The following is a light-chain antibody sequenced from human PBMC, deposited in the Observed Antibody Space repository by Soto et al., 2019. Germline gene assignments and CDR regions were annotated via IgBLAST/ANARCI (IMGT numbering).Light chain of an antibody. CDR2: DAS. CDR3: QQYGSSGT. Sequence: SVVTQSPGSFSLSAGERATVSGTARQGVSSFSAWHQQKPRQAPRLLIYDASNRATGIPARFSGSGSGTDFTLTISRLEPEDFAVYYCQQYGSSGTFGQGTKVDIK. V-gene: IGKV3-20*01. CDR1: QGVSSF. J-gene: IGKJ1*01.